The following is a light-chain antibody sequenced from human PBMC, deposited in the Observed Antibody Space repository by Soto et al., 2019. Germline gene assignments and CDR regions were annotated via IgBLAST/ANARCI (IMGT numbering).Light chain of an antibody. CDR2: AAS. J-gene: IGKJ1*01. Sequence: DIQMTQSPSSLSASVGDRVTITCRASQGISNYLAWYQQKPGQVPKLLIYAASTLQSGVPSRFSGSGSGTDFTLTISGLPPEDVATYYCQKYNSAPQTFGQGTKVEI. CDR3: QKYNSAPQT. V-gene: IGKV1-27*01. CDR1: QGISNY.